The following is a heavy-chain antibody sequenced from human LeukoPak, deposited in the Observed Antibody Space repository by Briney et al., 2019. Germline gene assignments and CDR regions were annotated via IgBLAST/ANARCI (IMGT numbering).Heavy chain of an antibody. CDR2: FDPEDGET. D-gene: IGHD2-15*01. Sequence: RASVKVSCKVSGYTPTELSMHWVRQAPGKGLEWMGGFDPEDGETIYAQKFQGRVTMTEDTSTDTAYMELSSLRSEDTAVYYCATIILGYCSGGSCYSGSPRWFDPWGQGTLVTVSS. V-gene: IGHV1-24*01. J-gene: IGHJ5*02. CDR1: GYTPTELS. CDR3: ATIILGYCSGGSCYSGSPRWFDP.